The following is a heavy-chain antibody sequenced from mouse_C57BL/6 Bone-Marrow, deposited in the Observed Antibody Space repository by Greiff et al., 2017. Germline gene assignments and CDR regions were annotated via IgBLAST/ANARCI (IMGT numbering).Heavy chain of an antibody. Sequence: EVQVVESGPGLVKPSESLSLSCSVTGYSFTSGYYWNWIRQFPGNKLEWMGYISYDGSNNYNPSFKNRISITRDTSKNQFFLKLNSVTTEDTATYYCARDLPDYAMDYWGQGTSVTVSS. D-gene: IGHD6-1*01. J-gene: IGHJ4*01. CDR1: GYSFTSGYY. V-gene: IGHV3-6*01. CDR2: ISYDGSN. CDR3: ARDLPDYAMDY.